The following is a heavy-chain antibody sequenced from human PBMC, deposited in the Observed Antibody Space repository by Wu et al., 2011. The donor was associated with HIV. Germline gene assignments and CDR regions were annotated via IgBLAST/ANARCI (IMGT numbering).Heavy chain of an antibody. CDR3: ASQNPDLVVVGGRTHALDAFDI. V-gene: IGHV1-69*05. CDR1: GGTFSRYA. CDR2: IIPLSGTA. J-gene: IGHJ3*02. D-gene: IGHD2-15*01. Sequence: QIQLVQSGAEVKKPGSSVKVSCKASGGTFSRYAISWVRQAPGHGLEWMGEIIPLSGTAKYAQKFRGRVTITTDDSTSTGYMELTSLRSEDTAVYYCASQNPDLVVVGGRTHALDAFDIWAEGTMV.